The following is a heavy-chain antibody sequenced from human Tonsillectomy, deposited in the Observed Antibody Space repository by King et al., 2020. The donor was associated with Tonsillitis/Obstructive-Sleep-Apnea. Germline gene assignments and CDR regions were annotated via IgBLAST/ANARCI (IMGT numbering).Heavy chain of an antibody. Sequence: VQLVESGGGLVQPGGSLRLSCAASGFTFSSYWMRWVRQAPGKGLVWVSRINSDGSSTSYADSVKGRFTISRDNAKNTLYLQMNSLRAEDTAVYYCARLPDSGSYLYYFDYWGQGTLVTVSS. D-gene: IGHD1-26*01. CDR1: GFTFSSYW. V-gene: IGHV3-74*01. CDR2: INSDGSST. CDR3: ARLPDSGSYLYYFDY. J-gene: IGHJ4*02.